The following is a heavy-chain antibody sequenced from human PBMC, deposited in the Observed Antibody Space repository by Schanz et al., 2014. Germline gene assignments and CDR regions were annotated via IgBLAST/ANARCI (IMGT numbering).Heavy chain of an antibody. J-gene: IGHJ4*01. D-gene: IGHD2-2*01. CDR2: IHHSGST. V-gene: IGHV4-34*01. CDR1: GGSFSGYY. CDR3: ARGEWSTSQFDY. Sequence: QVQLQQWGAGLLKPSETLSLTCAVYGGSFSGYYWTWIRQPPGKGLEWIGEIHHSGSTNYNPSLKRRVTISMDTSKNQFSLKLSSVTAADTAVYYCARGEWSTSQFDYWRHGTLVTVSA.